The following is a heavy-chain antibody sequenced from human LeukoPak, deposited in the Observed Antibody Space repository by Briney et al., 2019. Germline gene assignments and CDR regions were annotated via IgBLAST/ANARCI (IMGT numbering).Heavy chain of an antibody. J-gene: IGHJ5*02. D-gene: IGHD6-6*01. CDR3: ARGTSSSIAARP. CDR1: GFTVNSNY. Sequence: GGSLRLSCAASGFTVNSNYMVWVRQAPGKGLDWISVIYSGGSTHYADSVEGRITLSRDSSKNTLFLQMNSLRAEDTAVYYCARGTSSSIAARPWGQGTLVTVSS. V-gene: IGHV3-53*01. CDR2: IYSGGST.